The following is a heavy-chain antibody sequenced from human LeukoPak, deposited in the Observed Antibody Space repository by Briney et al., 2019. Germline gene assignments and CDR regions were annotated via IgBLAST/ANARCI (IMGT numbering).Heavy chain of an antibody. V-gene: IGHV4-34*01. Sequence: SETLSLTCAVYGGSFSGYYWSWIRQPPGKGLEWIGEINHSGSTNYDPSLKSRVTISVDTSKNQFSLKLSSVTAADTAVYYCASIRGETALDYWGQGTLVTVSS. CDR1: GGSFSGYY. J-gene: IGHJ4*02. CDR3: ASIRGETALDY. CDR2: INHSGST. D-gene: IGHD3-10*01.